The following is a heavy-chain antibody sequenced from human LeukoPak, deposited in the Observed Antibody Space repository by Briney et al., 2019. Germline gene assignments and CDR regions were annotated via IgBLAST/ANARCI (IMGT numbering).Heavy chain of an antibody. D-gene: IGHD6-19*01. CDR2: ISDSGGST. V-gene: IGHV3-23*01. J-gene: IGHJ4*02. Sequence: GGSLRLSCAASGFTFSNYGMRWVRQAPGKGPEWVSGISDSGGSTNYAESVKGRFTISRDNSKNTLYLQMNGLRAEDTAVYYCAKDHYRSGLSADYWGQGTLVTVSS. CDR3: AKDHYRSGLSADY. CDR1: GFTFSNYG.